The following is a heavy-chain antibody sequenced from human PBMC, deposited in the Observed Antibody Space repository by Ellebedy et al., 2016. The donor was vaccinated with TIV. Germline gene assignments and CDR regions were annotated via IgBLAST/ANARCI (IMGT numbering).Heavy chain of an antibody. J-gene: IGHJ3*02. Sequence: GESLKISCAASGFTLRNYYMHWVRQVKGKGLEWVSTMGTADDSYYSGSVKGRFTMYREDAKNSLYLQMNSLRVGDTAVYYCALGYFDWLLDSYDAFDIWGQGTMVTVSS. CDR2: MGTADDS. V-gene: IGHV3-13*01. D-gene: IGHD3-9*01. CDR3: ALGYFDWLLDSYDAFDI. CDR1: GFTLRNYY.